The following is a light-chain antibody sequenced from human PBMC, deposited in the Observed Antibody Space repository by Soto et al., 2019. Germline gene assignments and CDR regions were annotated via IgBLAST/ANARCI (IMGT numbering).Light chain of an antibody. Sequence: SVLTQAASVSGSPGQSITISCTGTSNDVGAYNYVSWYQQHPGKAPKLMIYEVSNRPSGVSNRFSGSKSGNTASLTISGLQADDEADYFCSSFTTSSALYVFGTGTQLTVL. CDR3: SSFTTSSALYV. V-gene: IGLV2-14*01. CDR1: SNDVGAYNY. J-gene: IGLJ1*01. CDR2: EVS.